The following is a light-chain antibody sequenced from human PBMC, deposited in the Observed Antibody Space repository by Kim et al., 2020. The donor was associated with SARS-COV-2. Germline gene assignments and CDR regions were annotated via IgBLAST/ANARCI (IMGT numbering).Light chain of an antibody. V-gene: IGLV3-21*02. CDR3: QVWDGVTDHVV. J-gene: IGLJ2*01. CDR1: SIGSRL. CDR2: DSS. Sequence: APGETARITCGETSIGSRLVHWYQQTPGQAPVLVVYDSSDRPSGIPERFSGSNSGNTVTLTISRVEAGDEADYYCQVWDGVTDHVVFGGGTQLTVL.